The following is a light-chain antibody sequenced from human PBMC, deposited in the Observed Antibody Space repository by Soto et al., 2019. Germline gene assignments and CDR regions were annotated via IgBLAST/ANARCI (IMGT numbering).Light chain of an antibody. V-gene: IGKV3-11*01. Sequence: EIVLTQSPATLSLSPGERATLSCRASQSVGNNLAWYQQRPGQAPRLLIYDASNRATGIPARFSGSGSGTDFALTISSVEPEDCAVYYCEQRGDCRPGDTFGRGTRLEIK. CDR1: QSVGNN. J-gene: IGKJ5*01. CDR2: DAS. CDR3: EQRGDCRPGDT.